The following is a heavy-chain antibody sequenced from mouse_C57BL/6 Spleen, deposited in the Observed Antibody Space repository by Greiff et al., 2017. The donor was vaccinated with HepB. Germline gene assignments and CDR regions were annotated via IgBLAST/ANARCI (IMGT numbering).Heavy chain of an antibody. CDR3: TREGGLRQASFDY. V-gene: IGHV1-5*01. D-gene: IGHD2-4*01. Sequence: EVKLVESGTVLARPGASVKMSCKTSGYTFTSYWMHWVKQRPGQGLEWIGAIYPGNSDTSYNQKFKGKAKLTAVTSASTAYMELSSLTNEDSAVYYCTREGGLRQASFDYWGQGTTLTVSS. CDR1: GYTFTSYW. J-gene: IGHJ2*01. CDR2: IYPGNSDT.